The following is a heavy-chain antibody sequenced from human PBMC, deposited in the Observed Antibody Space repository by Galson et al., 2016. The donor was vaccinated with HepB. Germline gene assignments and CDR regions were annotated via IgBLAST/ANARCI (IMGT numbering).Heavy chain of an antibody. D-gene: IGHD6-13*01. J-gene: IGHJ6*03. CDR2: TYYRSKWYN. Sequence: CAISGDSVSSNSAAWNWIRRSPSIGLEWLGRTYYRSKWYNDYAVSVKSRITINPDTSKNQFSLQLNSVTPEDTAVYYCARDETRYNSSLNYYYYYYMDVWGKGTTVTVSS. CDR3: ARDETRYNSSLNYYYYYYMDV. CDR1: GDSVSSNSAA. V-gene: IGHV6-1*01.